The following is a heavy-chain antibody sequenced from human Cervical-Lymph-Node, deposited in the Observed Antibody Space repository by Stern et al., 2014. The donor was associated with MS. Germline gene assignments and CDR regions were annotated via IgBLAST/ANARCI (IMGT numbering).Heavy chain of an antibody. CDR3: ARQRYFDY. CDR2: IFPGGSNI. Sequence: VQLVQSGPEVKRPGESLKISCQASGYTFTSYWIGGVRQMPGKGLEWIAIIFPGGSNIRYSPSFQGQVPISADKSSSTAYLQWNNLKASDTAIYYCARQRYFDYWGQGTLVTVSS. J-gene: IGHJ4*02. CDR1: GYTFTSYW. V-gene: IGHV5-51*01.